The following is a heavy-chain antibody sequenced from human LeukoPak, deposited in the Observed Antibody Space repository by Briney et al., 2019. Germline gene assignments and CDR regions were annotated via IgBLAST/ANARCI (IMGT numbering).Heavy chain of an antibody. D-gene: IGHD1-20*01. J-gene: IGHJ4*02. V-gene: IGHV3-30*18. Sequence: GGSLRLSCAASGFTFSSYGMHWVRQAPGKGLEWVAVISYDGSSKYYADSVKGRFTISRDNSKNTLYLQMNSLRAEDTAVYYCAKGPLITGIDYFDYWGQGTLVTVSS. CDR2: ISYDGSSK. CDR3: AKGPLITGIDYFDY. CDR1: GFTFSSYG.